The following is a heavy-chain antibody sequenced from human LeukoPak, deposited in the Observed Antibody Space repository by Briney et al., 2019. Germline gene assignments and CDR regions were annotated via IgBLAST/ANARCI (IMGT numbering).Heavy chain of an antibody. Sequence: SVKVSCKASGGTFSSYAISWVRQAPGQGLEWMGGIIPIFGTANYARKFQGRVTITADESTSTAYMELSSLRSEDTAVYYCARGRTYYYDSSGYPFDYWGQGTLVTVSS. CDR2: IIPIFGTA. D-gene: IGHD3-22*01. CDR3: ARGRTYYYDSSGYPFDY. V-gene: IGHV1-69*01. J-gene: IGHJ4*02. CDR1: GGTFSSYA.